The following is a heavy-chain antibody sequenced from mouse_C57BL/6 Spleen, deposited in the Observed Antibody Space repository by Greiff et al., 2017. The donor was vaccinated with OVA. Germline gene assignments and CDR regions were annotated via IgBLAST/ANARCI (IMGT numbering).Heavy chain of an antibody. CDR3: ARGYGNYNAMDY. CDR1: GYTFTSYW. D-gene: IGHD2-1*01. V-gene: IGHV1-52*01. CDR2: IDPSDSET. Sequence: QVQLQQSGAELVRPGSSVKLSCKASGYTFTSYWMHWVKQRPIQGLEWIGNIDPSDSETHYNQKFKDKATLTVDKSSSTAYMQLSSLTSEDSAVYYCARGYGNYNAMDYWGQGTSVTVSS. J-gene: IGHJ4*01.